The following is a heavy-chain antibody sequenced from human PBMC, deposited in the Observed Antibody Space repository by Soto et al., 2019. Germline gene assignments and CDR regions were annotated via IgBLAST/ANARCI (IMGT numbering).Heavy chain of an antibody. CDR3: AKGRPRRDCSSTSCSRYYYYGMDV. J-gene: IGHJ6*02. CDR2: ISGSGGST. V-gene: IGHV3-23*01. Sequence: PGGSLRLSCAASGFTFSSYAMSWVRQAPGKGLEWISAISGSGGSTYYADSVKGRFTISRDNSKNTLYVQMNSLRAEDTAVYYCAKGRPRRDCSSTSCSRYYYYGMDVWGQGTTVTVSS. CDR1: GFTFSSYA. D-gene: IGHD2-2*01.